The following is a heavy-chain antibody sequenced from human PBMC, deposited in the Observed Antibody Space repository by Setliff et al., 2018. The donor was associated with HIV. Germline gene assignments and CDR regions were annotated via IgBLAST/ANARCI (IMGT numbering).Heavy chain of an antibody. Sequence: SVKVSCKASGGIFMNSAFNWVRQARGQGLEWMGSITPILDTTNYAQKFQGRVTVTTDESRSTAYMELSSLSSEDTAVFYCARVGHSSSYHYYGMDVWGQGTTVTVSS. CDR1: GGIFMNSA. D-gene: IGHD6-13*01. CDR2: ITPILDTT. J-gene: IGHJ6*02. V-gene: IGHV1-69*05. CDR3: ARVGHSSSYHYYGMDV.